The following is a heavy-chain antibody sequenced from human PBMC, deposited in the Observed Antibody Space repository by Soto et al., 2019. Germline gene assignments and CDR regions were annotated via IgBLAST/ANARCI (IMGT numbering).Heavy chain of an antibody. CDR2: ISSSSSTI. Sequence: EVQLVESGGGLLQPGGSLRLSCAASGFTFSSYSMNWVRQAPGKGLEWVSYISSSSSTIYYADSVKGRFTISRDNAKNSLSLQMNSLRAEDTAVYYCASRPPARAIYYYYTDVWGKGTTVTVSS. CDR3: ASRPPARAIYYYYTDV. V-gene: IGHV3-48*01. J-gene: IGHJ6*03. D-gene: IGHD2-2*01. CDR1: GFTFSSYS.